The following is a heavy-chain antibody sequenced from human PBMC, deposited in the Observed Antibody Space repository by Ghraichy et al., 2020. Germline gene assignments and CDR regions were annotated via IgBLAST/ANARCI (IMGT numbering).Heavy chain of an antibody. J-gene: IGHJ4*02. CDR1: GYTFTSYG. V-gene: IGHV1-18*01. D-gene: IGHD2-2*02. CDR2: ISAYNGNT. CDR3: ARDPCTSCYNAPGDPPDY. Sequence: ASVKVSCKASGYTFTSYGISWVRQAPGQGLEWMGWISAYNGNTNYAQKLQGRVTMTTDTSTSTAYMELRSLRSDDTAVYYCARDPCTSCYNAPGDPPDYWGQGTLVTVSS.